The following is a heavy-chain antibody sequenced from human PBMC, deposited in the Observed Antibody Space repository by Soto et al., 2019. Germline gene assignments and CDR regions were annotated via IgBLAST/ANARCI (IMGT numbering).Heavy chain of an antibody. Sequence: GGSLRLSCAASGFTFSDYYMSWIRQAPGKGLEWVSYISSSGSTIYYADSVKGRFTIPRANAKNSLYLQMNSLRAEDTAVYYCARDEYCSSTSCYTYYYYRMDVWGQGTTVSASS. CDR3: ARDEYCSSTSCYTYYYYRMDV. V-gene: IGHV3-11*01. D-gene: IGHD2-2*02. CDR2: ISSSGSTI. J-gene: IGHJ6*02. CDR1: GFTFSDYY.